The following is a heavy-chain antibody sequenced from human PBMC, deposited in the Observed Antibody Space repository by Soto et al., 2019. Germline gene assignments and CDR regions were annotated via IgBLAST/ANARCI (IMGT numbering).Heavy chain of an antibody. D-gene: IGHD6-19*01. V-gene: IGHV5-51*01. CDR1: GYSFNNYW. CDR2: IYPDDSDT. Sequence: RGSLKISCKSSGYSFNNYWIAWVRQMPGKGLEWMGIIYPDDSDTRYSPSFQGQVTISADKSISTAYLQWSSLKASDTTMYYCARLTEVAGRFDYWGQGTLVTVSS. CDR3: ARLTEVAGRFDY. J-gene: IGHJ4*01.